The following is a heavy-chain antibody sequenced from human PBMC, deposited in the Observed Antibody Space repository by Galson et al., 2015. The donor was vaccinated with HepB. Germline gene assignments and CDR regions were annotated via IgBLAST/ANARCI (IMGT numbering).Heavy chain of an antibody. D-gene: IGHD6-19*01. Sequence: SLRLSCAASGFTFSSYSMNWVRQAPGKGLEWVSSISSSSSYIYYADSVKGRFTISRDNAKNSLYLQMNSLRAEDTAVYYCARGVPRSGHHACYFDYWGQGTLVTVSS. CDR2: ISSSSSYI. CDR3: ARGVPRSGHHACYFDY. V-gene: IGHV3-21*01. CDR1: GFTFSSYS. J-gene: IGHJ4*02.